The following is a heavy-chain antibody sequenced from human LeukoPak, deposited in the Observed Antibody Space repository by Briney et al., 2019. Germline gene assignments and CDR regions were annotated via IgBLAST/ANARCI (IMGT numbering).Heavy chain of an antibody. Sequence: GGSLRLSCAASGFTFSSYAMHWVRQAPGKGLEWVAVISYDGSNKYYADSVKGRFTISRDNSKNTLYLQMNSLRAEDTAVYYCARVAIEYSYGYGRSYYFDYWGQGTLVTVSS. V-gene: IGHV3-30-3*01. CDR1: GFTFSSYA. J-gene: IGHJ4*02. CDR3: ARVAIEYSYGYGRSYYFDY. D-gene: IGHD5-18*01. CDR2: ISYDGSNK.